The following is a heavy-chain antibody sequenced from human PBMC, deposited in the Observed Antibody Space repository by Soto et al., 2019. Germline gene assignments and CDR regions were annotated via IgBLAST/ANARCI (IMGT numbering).Heavy chain of an antibody. CDR1: GYTSTSYG. CDR2: ISAYNGNT. CDR3: ARDVVVPATTYYYYGMDV. D-gene: IGHD2-2*01. Sequence: ASVKVSCKASGYTSTSYGISWLRQAPGQGLEWMGWISAYNGNTNYVQKLQGRVTMTTDTSTSTAYMELRSLRSDDTAVYYCARDVVVPATTYYYYGMDVWGQGTTVTVSS. V-gene: IGHV1-18*04. J-gene: IGHJ6*02.